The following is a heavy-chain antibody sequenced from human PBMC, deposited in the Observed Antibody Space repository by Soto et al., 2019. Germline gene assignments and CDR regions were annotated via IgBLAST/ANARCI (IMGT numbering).Heavy chain of an antibody. Sequence: QVQLVQSGAEVKKPGASVKVSCKASGYTFTNFGISWVRQAPGQGLEWMGWISAYNGNTNYAQKFQGRVTMTTDTSTSTAYMELSSLRSEDTAVYYCAREYSSGWSKDWGQGTLVTVSS. D-gene: IGHD6-19*01. CDR2: ISAYNGNT. V-gene: IGHV1-18*01. CDR3: AREYSSGWSKD. CDR1: GYTFTNFG. J-gene: IGHJ4*02.